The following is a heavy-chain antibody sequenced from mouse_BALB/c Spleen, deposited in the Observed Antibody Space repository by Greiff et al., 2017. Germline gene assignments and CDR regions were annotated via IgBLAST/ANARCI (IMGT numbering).Heavy chain of an antibody. CDR1: GFTFSSFG. D-gene: IGHD1-2*01. CDR2: ISSGSSTI. CDR3: ARGYGYVRLDY. Sequence: EVQLVESGGGLVQPGGSRKLSCAASGFTFSSFGMHWVRQAPEKGLEWVAYISSGSSTIYYADTVKGRFTISSDNPKNTLFLQMTSPRSEDTAMYYCARGYGYVRLDYWGQGTTLTVSS. J-gene: IGHJ2*01. V-gene: IGHV5-17*02.